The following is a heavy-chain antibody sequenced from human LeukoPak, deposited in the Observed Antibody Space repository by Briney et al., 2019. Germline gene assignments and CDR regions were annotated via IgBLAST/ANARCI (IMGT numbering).Heavy chain of an antibody. CDR1: GYTFTNYG. CDR3: AREPLGYYDSSGCLYYFEY. J-gene: IGHJ4*02. CDR2: ISAYNGDT. V-gene: IGHV1-18*03. Sequence: GASVKVSCKASGYTFTNYGISWVRQAPGQGLEWLAWISAYNGDTRYAEKVQGRVIVTTNASTSTAYMELRSLRSDDMALYYCAREPLGYYDSSGCLYYFEYWGPGTLVTVSS. D-gene: IGHD3-22*01.